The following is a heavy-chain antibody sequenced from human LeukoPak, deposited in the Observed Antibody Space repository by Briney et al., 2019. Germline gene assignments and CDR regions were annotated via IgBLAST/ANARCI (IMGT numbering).Heavy chain of an antibody. CDR1: GYTFTGYY. Sequence: ASVKVSCKASGYTFTGYYMHWVRQAPGQGLEWMGWINLNSGGTNYAQKFQGRVTMTRDTSISTAYMELSRLRSDDTAVYYCATTLAAAGAYFDYWGQGTLVTVSS. CDR3: ATTLAAAGAYFDY. CDR2: INLNSGGT. D-gene: IGHD6-13*01. J-gene: IGHJ4*02. V-gene: IGHV1-2*02.